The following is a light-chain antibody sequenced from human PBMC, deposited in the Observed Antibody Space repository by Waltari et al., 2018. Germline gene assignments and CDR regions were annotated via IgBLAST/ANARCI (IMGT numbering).Light chain of an antibody. CDR3: QTGGHGTWV. J-gene: IGLJ3*02. Sequence: QLVLTQSPSASASLGASVKLTCTLSSGHSSNIIAWLQQQPEKGPRYLRKVNSDGSHSKGDEIPDRFSGSSAGAERYLTSSTVQSEDEADYYCQTGGHGTWVFGGGTKLTVL. CDR1: SGHSSNI. CDR2: VNSDGSH. V-gene: IGLV4-69*01.